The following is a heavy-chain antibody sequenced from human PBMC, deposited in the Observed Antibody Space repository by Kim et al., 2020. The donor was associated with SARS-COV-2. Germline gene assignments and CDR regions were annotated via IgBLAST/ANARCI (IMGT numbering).Heavy chain of an antibody. J-gene: IGHJ4*02. D-gene: IGHD5-12*01. CDR2: ISFDGSKK. V-gene: IGHV3-30*18. Sequence: GGSLRLSCAASGFNFRSYGMHWVRQAPGKGLEWVAVISFDGSKKYYADSVKGRFTISRDNSKNTLYLQMNSLRAEDTAVYYCAKGIYSGYDAADYWGQGTPAT. CDR1: GFNFRSYG. CDR3: AKGIYSGYDAADY.